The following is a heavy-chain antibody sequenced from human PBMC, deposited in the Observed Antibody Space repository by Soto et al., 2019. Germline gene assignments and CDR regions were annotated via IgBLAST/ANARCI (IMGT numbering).Heavy chain of an antibody. CDR3: ARHESGHSSGWYNTKNLFAP. J-gene: IGHJ5*02. CDR1: GGSISSSSYY. Sequence: PSETLSLTCTVSGGSISSSSYYWGWIRQPPGKGLEWIGSIYYSGSTYYNPSLKSRVTISVDTSKNQFSLKLSSVTAADTAVYYCARHESGHSSGWYNTKNLFAPCGQGTLVTVSS. V-gene: IGHV4-39*01. CDR2: IYYSGST. D-gene: IGHD6-19*01.